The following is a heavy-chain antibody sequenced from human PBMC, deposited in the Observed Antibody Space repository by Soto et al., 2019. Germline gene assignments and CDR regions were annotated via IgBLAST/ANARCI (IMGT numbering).Heavy chain of an antibody. CDR1: DGSIRSYY. V-gene: IGHV4-59*01. CDR3: AREDSRWFDP. CDR2: IYHSGTT. Sequence: PSETLSLTCTVSDGSIRSYYWSWIRQSPGKGLEWIGYIYHSGTTSYNPSLKSRVTISINTSKNQFSLKLNSVTAADTAVYYCAREDSRWFDPWGQGTLVTVS. J-gene: IGHJ5*02.